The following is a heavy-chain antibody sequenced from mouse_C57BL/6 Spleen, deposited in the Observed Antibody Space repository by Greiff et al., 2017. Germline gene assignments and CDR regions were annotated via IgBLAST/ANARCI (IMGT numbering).Heavy chain of an antibody. CDR1: GFNIKDDY. V-gene: IGHV14-4*01. J-gene: IGHJ3*01. Sequence: VQLQQSGAELVRPGASVKLSCTASGFNIKDDYMHWVKQRPEQGLEWIGWIDPENGDTEYASKFQGKATITADTSSNTAYLQLSSLTSEDTAVYYCTSADDGYYAWFAYWGQGTLFTVSA. D-gene: IGHD2-3*01. CDR2: IDPENGDT. CDR3: TSADDGYYAWFAY.